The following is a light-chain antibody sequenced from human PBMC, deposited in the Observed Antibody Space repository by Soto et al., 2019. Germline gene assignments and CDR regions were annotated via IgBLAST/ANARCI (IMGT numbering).Light chain of an antibody. Sequence: EIVLTQSPGTLSLSPGERATLSCRASQTVSGSLLAWYQQKPGQAPRLLIYGASSRATDIPDRFRGSGSGRDFVLNISRLEPEDSGVYYCQQYSSSPRTFGQGTKVDIK. V-gene: IGKV3-20*01. J-gene: IGKJ1*01. CDR3: QQYSSSPRT. CDR1: QTVSGSL. CDR2: GAS.